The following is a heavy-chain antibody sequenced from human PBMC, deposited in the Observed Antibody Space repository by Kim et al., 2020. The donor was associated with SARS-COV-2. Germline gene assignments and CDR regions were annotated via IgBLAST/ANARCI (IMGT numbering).Heavy chain of an antibody. J-gene: IGHJ4*02. Sequence: SETLSLTCTVSGGSISSYYWSWIRQPPGKGLAWIGYIYYRGSTNYNPSLKSRVTISVDTSKNQFSLKLSSVTAADTAVYYGARGLGYCSCGSCYPFDYWGQGTLVTVSS. CDR1: GGSISSYY. D-gene: IGHD2-15*01. V-gene: IGHV4-59*08. CDR3: ARGLGYCSCGSCYPFDY. CDR2: IYYRGST.